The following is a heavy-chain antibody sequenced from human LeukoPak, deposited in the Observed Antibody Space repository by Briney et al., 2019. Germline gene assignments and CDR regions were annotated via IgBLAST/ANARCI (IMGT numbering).Heavy chain of an antibody. CDR3: ASAIPRAVSQMWSYAFDI. CDR2: INPSGGGT. CDR1: GYTFTSYY. Sequence: ASVKVSCKASGYTFTSYYMHWVRHAPGQGLEGMGIINPSGGGTSYAQKFQGRVTMTRDMSTSTVYMELSSLRSEDTAVYYCASAIPRAVSQMWSYAFDIWGQGTMVTVSS. J-gene: IGHJ3*02. V-gene: IGHV1-46*01. D-gene: IGHD3-10*01.